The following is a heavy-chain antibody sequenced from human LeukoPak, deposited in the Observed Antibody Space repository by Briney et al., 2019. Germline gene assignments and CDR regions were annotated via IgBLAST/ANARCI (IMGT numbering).Heavy chain of an antibody. J-gene: IGHJ4*02. CDR3: ARCQSWKNFDY. CDR2: IYSGGST. D-gene: IGHD1-1*01. Sequence: ETLSLTCTVSGGSISSYYWSWIRQPAGKGLEWVSVIYSGGSTYYADSVKGRFTISRDNSKNTLYLQMNSLRAEDTAVYYCARCQSWKNFDYWGQGTLVTVSS. CDR1: GGSISSYY. V-gene: IGHV3-66*01.